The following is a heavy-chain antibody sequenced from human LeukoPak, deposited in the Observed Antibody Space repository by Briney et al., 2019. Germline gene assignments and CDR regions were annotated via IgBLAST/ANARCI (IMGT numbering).Heavy chain of an antibody. CDR3: ASLYCGGDCYDNWYFDL. CDR2: IIPIFGTA. J-gene: IGHJ2*01. CDR1: GGTFSSYA. Sequence: GASVKVSCKASGGTFSSYAISWVRQAPGQGLEWMGGIIPIFGTANYAQKFQGRVTITADKSTSTAYMELSSLRSEDTAVYYCASLYCGGDCYDNWYFDLWGRGTLVTVSS. V-gene: IGHV1-69*06. D-gene: IGHD2-21*02.